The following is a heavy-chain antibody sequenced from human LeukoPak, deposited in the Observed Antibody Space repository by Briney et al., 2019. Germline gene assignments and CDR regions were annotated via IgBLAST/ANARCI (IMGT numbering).Heavy chain of an antibody. CDR1: GYTLTELS. V-gene: IGHV1-24*01. J-gene: IGHJ4*02. CDR3: ATDIAAAGYYFDY. CDR2: FDPEDGET. Sequence: ASVKVSCKVSGYTLTELSMHWVRQAPGKGLEWMGGFDPEDGETIYAQKFQGRVTMTGDTSTDTAYMELSSLRSEDTAVYYCATDIAAAGYYFDYWGQGTLVTVSS. D-gene: IGHD6-13*01.